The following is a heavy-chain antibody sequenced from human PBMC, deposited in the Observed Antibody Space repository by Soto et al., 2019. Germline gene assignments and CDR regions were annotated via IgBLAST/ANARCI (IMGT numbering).Heavy chain of an antibody. V-gene: IGHV4-59*08. CDR1: DGSISSYY. CDR2: IYYSGST. D-gene: IGHD3-10*01. J-gene: IGHJ4*02. CDR3: ARQAYGSGSLYFDY. Sequence: SETLSLTCTVSDGSISSYYWSWIRQPPGKGLEWIGYIYYSGSTNYNPSLKSRVTISVDTSKNQFSLKLSSVTAADTAVYYCARQAYGSGSLYFDYWGQGTLVTVSS.